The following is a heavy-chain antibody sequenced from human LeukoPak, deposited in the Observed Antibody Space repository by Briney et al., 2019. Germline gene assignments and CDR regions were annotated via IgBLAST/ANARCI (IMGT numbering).Heavy chain of an antibody. D-gene: IGHD4/OR15-4a*01. CDR2: ISAYNGNT. Sequence: ASVKVSCKASGYTFTSYGISWMRQAPGQGLEWMGWISAYNGNTNNAQKLQGRVTMTTDTSTSTAYVEQRSLRSDDTAVYYCARKGASYPEDYWGQGTLVTVSS. V-gene: IGHV1-18*01. J-gene: IGHJ4*02. CDR3: ARKGASYPEDY. CDR1: GYTFTSYG.